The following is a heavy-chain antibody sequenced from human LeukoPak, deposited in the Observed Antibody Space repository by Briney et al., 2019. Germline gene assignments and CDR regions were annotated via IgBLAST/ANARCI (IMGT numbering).Heavy chain of an antibody. D-gene: IGHD3-10*01. CDR2: INGSGDRT. J-gene: IGHJ6*03. CDR3: ARDKGRRFGELNYYMDV. V-gene: IGHV3-23*01. CDR1: GFTFSSYA. Sequence: PGGSPRLSCVASGFTFSSYAMNWVRQAPGKGLEWVSSINGSGDRTYYADSVKGRFTISRDNSKNTLYLQMNSLRAEDTAVYYCARDKGRRFGELNYYMDVWGKGTTVTVSS.